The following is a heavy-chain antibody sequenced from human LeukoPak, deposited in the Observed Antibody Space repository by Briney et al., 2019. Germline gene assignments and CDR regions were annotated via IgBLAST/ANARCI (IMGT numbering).Heavy chain of an antibody. Sequence: ASVKVSCKASGHTFTGYYMHWVRQAPGQGLEWMGCINPNSGGSTSYAQKFQGRVTMTRDTSTSTVYMELSSLRSEDTAVYYCARDPGLPPAHYYYGMDVWGQGTTVTVSS. J-gene: IGHJ6*02. CDR1: GHTFTGYY. D-gene: IGHD5-12*01. CDR3: ARDPGLPPAHYYYGMDV. CDR2: INPNSGGST. V-gene: IGHV1-46*01.